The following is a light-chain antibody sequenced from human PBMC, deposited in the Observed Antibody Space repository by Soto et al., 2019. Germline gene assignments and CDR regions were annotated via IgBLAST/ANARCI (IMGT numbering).Light chain of an antibody. CDR2: ATS. Sequence: IQLTQSPSSLSASVGDRVTITCRASQGVSNYLAWYQQKLGEAPKLLFYATSTLQSGVPSRFSGSGGGTVFTLPFSSLQPEVFSTYYVQQFNRFPITCGQGTGLEIK. J-gene: IGKJ5*01. CDR3: QQFNRFPIT. V-gene: IGKV1-9*01. CDR1: QGVSNY.